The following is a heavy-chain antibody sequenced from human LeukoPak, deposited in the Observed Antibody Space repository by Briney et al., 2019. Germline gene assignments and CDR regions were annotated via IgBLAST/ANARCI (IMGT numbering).Heavy chain of an antibody. J-gene: IGHJ4*02. D-gene: IGHD6-19*01. Sequence: SETLSLTCSVSGGSISSYYWSWIRQPPGKGLEWIGYIYYSGSTNYIPSLKSRVTISVDTSKNQFSLKLSSVTAADTAMYYCARGTLYRGWSYYLDFWGQGSQVTVSS. V-gene: IGHV4-59*12. CDR1: GGSISSYY. CDR2: IYYSGST. CDR3: ARGTLYRGWSYYLDF.